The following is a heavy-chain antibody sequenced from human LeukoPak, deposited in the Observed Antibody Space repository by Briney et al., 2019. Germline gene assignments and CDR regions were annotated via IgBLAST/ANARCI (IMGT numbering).Heavy chain of an antibody. J-gene: IGHJ4*02. CDR1: GFIVSSSY. D-gene: IGHD6-25*01. V-gene: IGHV3-66*01. Sequence: PGGSLRLSCAASGFIVSSSYMSWVRQATGKGLEWLSVIYTGGSTYYADSVKGRFTISGDNSKNTLYLQMNSRRAEDTAVYYCARVRSGEYFDYWGQGTLVTVSS. CDR2: IYTGGST. CDR3: ARVRSGEYFDY.